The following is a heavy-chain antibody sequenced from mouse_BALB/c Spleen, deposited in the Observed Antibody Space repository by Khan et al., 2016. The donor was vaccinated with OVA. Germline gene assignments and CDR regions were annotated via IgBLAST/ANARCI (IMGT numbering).Heavy chain of an antibody. J-gene: IGHJ4*01. CDR3: ARSLYYSYGYALDC. V-gene: IGHV3-2*02. CDR1: GYSITSDYA. CDR2: ISSTGST. Sequence: DVQLQESGPGLVKPSQSLSLTCTVTGYSITSDYAWNWIRQFPGNKLEWMGYISSTGSTSYNPSLKSRISITRDTTTTQFFLQLKSVTTEETATYYCARSLYYSYGYALDCWGRGTSVTVSS. D-gene: IGHD2-14*01.